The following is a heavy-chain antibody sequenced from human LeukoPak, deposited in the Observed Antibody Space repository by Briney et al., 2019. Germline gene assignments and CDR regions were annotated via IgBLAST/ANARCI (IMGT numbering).Heavy chain of an antibody. D-gene: IGHD3-22*01. J-gene: IGHJ4*02. V-gene: IGHV4-59*08. CDR2: IRYSGST. Sequence: SETLSLTCTVSGDSISSYYWSWIRQPPGKGLEWIRYIRYSGSTNYNPSLRSRVTISIDTSKNQFSLKLRSVTAADTAVYHCARLVYDSRGYYFDYWGQGTLVTVSP. CDR3: ARLVYDSRGYYFDY. CDR1: GDSISSYY.